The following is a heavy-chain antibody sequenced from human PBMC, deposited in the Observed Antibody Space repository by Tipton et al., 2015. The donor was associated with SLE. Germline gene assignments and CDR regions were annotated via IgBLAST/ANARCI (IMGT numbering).Heavy chain of an antibody. Sequence: TLSLTCNVSGGPVSIHYWTWIRQAPGGGLEWIGYIYYGGTIKYNPSLKSRVTISLDTSKNQISLKLTSATAADTARYYCAREVGKAFWSGYSNWGQGTMVTVSS. D-gene: IGHD3-3*01. CDR3: AREVGKAFWSGYSN. CDR1: GGPVSIHY. J-gene: IGHJ4*02. CDR2: IYYGGTI. V-gene: IGHV4-59*02.